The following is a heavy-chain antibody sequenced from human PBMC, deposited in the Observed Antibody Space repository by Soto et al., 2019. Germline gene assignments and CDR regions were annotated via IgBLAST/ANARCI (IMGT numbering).Heavy chain of an antibody. J-gene: IGHJ4*02. CDR1: GYSFTSYW. D-gene: IGHD4-17*01. CDR3: ARYDYGGNYFDY. V-gene: IGHV5-51*01. CDR2: IYPGDSDT. Sequence: GVPRKISCLGFGYSFTSYWIGWERQMPGKGPEWMGVIYPGDSDTRYSPSFQGQVTISADKSISTAYLQWSSLKASDTAMYYCARYDYGGNYFDYWGQGTLVTVSS.